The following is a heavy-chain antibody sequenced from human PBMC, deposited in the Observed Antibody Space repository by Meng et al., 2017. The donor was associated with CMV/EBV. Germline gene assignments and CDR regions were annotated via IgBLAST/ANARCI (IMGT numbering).Heavy chain of an antibody. D-gene: IGHD4-11*01. CDR2: VSVYNGGA. J-gene: IGHJ4*02. V-gene: IGHV1-18*04. Sequence: ASVKVSCKASGFNLNTNGISWVRQAPGQGLEWMGWVSVYNGGANLAQKFQDRVTMTTDKFTSTAYMEVRSLTSDDTAVYYRARRGGLQYFIKEGGDCYFDYWGQGTLVTVSS. CDR1: GFNLNTNG. CDR3: ARRGGLQYFIKEGGDCYFDY.